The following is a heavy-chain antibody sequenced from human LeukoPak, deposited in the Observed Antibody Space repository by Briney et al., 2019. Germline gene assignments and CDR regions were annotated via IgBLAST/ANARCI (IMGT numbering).Heavy chain of an antibody. J-gene: IGHJ5*02. Sequence: ASVKVSCKASGYTFTSYYMHWVRQAPGQGLEWMGLINPSGGSTNYAQTFQGRVTITRDTSTRTDYMEQSRVRSEDTAVYYCARDNSVEDTAWWFDPWGQGTLVTVSS. D-gene: IGHD4-23*01. CDR1: GYTFTSYY. CDR3: ARDNSVEDTAWWFDP. V-gene: IGHV1-46*01. CDR2: INPSGGST.